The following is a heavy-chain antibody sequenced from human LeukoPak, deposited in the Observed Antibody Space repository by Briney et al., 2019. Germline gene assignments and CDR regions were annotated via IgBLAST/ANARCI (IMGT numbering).Heavy chain of an antibody. CDR3: ARDLRTHYYDSSGYSPFDY. Sequence: ASVKVSCKASGYTFTSYGISWVRQAPGQGLEWMGWISAYNGNTNYAQKLQGRVTMTTDTSTSTAYMELRSLRSDDTAVYYCARDLRTHYYDSSGYSPFDYWGQGTLVTVSS. CDR1: GYTFTSYG. D-gene: IGHD3-22*01. J-gene: IGHJ4*02. CDR2: ISAYNGNT. V-gene: IGHV1-18*01.